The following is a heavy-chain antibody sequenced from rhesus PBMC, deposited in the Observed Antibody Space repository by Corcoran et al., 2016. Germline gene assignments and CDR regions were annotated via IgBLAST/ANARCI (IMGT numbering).Heavy chain of an antibody. Sequence: QVQLVQSGAEVKKPGSSVKVSCKASGYTFTDYYMHWVRQAPRQGIEWMGCINPYNGNTNYTQKFQGRVTMPGDTSTGTAYMELSRLRSEDTAVYYCARDRGIAAGYAFDFWGQELRVTVSS. V-gene: IGHV1S2*01. CDR3: ARDRGIAAGYAFDF. D-gene: IGHD6-13*01. J-gene: IGHJ3*01. CDR2: INPYNGNT. CDR1: GYTFTDYY.